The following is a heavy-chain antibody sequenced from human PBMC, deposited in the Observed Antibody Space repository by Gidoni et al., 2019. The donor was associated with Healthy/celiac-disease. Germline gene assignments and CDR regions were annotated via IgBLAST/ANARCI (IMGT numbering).Heavy chain of an antibody. D-gene: IGHD3-22*01. V-gene: IGHV3-7*01. CDR2: IKKDGSEK. CDR1: GFTFIGYC. J-gene: IGHJ6*02. CDR3: ARDRGTMIVVVIDPHYYYGMDV. Sequence: EVQLVWSVGGLVQPGGSLRLSRAASGFTFIGYCMSWVRQAPGKGLEWVANIKKDGSEKYYVDSVKGRFTISRDNAKNSLYMQMNSLRAEDTAVYYCARDRGTMIVVVIDPHYYYGMDVWGQGTTVTVSS.